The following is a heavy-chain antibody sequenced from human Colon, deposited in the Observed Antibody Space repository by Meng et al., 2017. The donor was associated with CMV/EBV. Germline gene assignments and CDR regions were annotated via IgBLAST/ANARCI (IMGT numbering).Heavy chain of an antibody. CDR2: ISYSGNT. V-gene: IGHV4-61*01. J-gene: IGHJ4*02. CDR3: ARESSGWSTGVDY. CDR1: GGSVNNGSNY. Sequence: SGGSVNNGSNYWTWIRQPPGKGLEWIGYISYSGNTNYNPPLKSRVTISVDTSRNQFSLKLTSVSAADTATYYCARESSGWSTGVDYWGQGTLVTVSS. D-gene: IGHD6-19*01.